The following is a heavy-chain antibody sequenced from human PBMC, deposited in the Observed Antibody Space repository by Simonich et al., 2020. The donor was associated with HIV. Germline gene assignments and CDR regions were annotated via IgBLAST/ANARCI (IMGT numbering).Heavy chain of an antibody. Sequence: QVQLQESSPGLVKPSETLSLTCNVSGGYIRSYSWIWIRQHPWKGLECIGYINYRGSTNYNPSLKSRVTISVYTSKNQSSPKLRSVTAADTAVYYCARLKVVGTTNVLYYFDYWGQGTLVTVSS. V-gene: IGHV4-59*12. CDR1: GGYIRSYS. D-gene: IGHD1-26*01. CDR3: ARLKVVGTTNVLYYFDY. J-gene: IGHJ4*02. CDR2: INYRGST.